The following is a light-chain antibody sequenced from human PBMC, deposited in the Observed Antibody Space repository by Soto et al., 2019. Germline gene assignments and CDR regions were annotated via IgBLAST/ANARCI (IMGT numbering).Light chain of an antibody. J-gene: IGKJ1*01. CDR3: QQCGDSLWT. Sequence: ENVLTQSPDILYLSPGEGATLSCRASQSVTTGYLAWYQQKPGQATRLLIYGTSSRATGVPDRFRASGSATDFTLTITRLEPEDFAVYYCQQCGDSLWTFGQGTRVEIK. CDR2: GTS. V-gene: IGKV3-20*01. CDR1: QSVTTGY.